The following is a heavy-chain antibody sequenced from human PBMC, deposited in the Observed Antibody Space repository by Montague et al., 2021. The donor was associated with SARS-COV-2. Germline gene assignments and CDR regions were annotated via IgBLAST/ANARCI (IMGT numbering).Heavy chain of an antibody. D-gene: IGHD6-13*01. J-gene: IGHJ5*02. CDR1: GGSISSDEYY. CDR3: ASVAGSWPPRSGFGP. Sequence: TLSLTCAVSGGSISSDEYYWSCICQHPGKGLQWLGYIYDNAGSYYNPSLKIRVTISLDTSKNQFSLNLTSVTAADMAVYYGASVAGSWPPRSGFGPWGQGTLVTVSS. CDR2: IYDNAGS. V-gene: IGHV4-31*11.